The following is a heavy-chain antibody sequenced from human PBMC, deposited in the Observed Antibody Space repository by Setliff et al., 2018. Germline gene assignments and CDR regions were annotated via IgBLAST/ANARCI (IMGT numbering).Heavy chain of an antibody. J-gene: IGHJ4*02. CDR1: GGSISSSNYY. V-gene: IGHV4-39*02. CDR2: INYRGST. CDR3: ARESRFGYSGYDCAFDY. Sequence: PSETLSLTCSVSGGSISSSNYYWGWIRQSPGKGLEWIGSINYRGSTYDNPSLKSRVTVSVDTSKSHFSLRLSSVTAADTAVYYCARESRFGYSGYDCAFDYWGQGMLVTVSS. D-gene: IGHD5-12*01.